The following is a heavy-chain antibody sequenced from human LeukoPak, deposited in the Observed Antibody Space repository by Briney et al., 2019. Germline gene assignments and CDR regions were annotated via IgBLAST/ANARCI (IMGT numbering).Heavy chain of an antibody. CDR1: GGSISSYY. CDR3: AKGASSADFEYCSGGSCYWYYFDY. CDR2: ISGSGGST. V-gene: IGHV3-23*01. Sequence: ETLSLTCTVSGGSISSYYWSWIRQPPGKGLEWVSAISGSGGSTYYADSMKGRFTISRDNSKNTLYLQMNSLRAEDTAVYYCAKGASSADFEYCSGGSCYWYYFDYWGQGTLVTVSS. J-gene: IGHJ4*02. D-gene: IGHD2-15*01.